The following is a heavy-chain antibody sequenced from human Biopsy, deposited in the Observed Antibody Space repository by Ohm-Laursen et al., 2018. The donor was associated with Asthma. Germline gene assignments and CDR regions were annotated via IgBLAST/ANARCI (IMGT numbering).Heavy chain of an antibody. V-gene: IGHV4-61*01. CDR3: ARVPTTLRYFDL. D-gene: IGHD2-15*01. CDR2: ISYSGST. J-gene: IGHJ2*01. Sequence: SETLSLTCTVSGGSVSSGSYYWSWIRQLPGEGLAWVSYISYSGSTDYNPSLKSRLTISMDTSKNQFSLKLSSVTAADTAVYYCARVPTTLRYFDLWGRGTLVTVSS. CDR1: GGSVSSGSYY.